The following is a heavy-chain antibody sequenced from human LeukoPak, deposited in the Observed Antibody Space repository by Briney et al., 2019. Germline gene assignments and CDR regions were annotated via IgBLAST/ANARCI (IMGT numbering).Heavy chain of an antibody. V-gene: IGHV5-51*01. D-gene: IGHD2-2*01. CDR1: GYSFINYW. Sequence: GESLKISCKGSGYSFINYWIGWVRQMPGKGLEWMGIIYPGDSDTRYSPYFQGQVTISADKSISTAYLQWSSLKASDTAMYYCARHGGDCSSTICSYPFDYWGQGTLVTVSS. CDR2: IYPGDSDT. J-gene: IGHJ4*02. CDR3: ARHGGDCSSTICSYPFDY.